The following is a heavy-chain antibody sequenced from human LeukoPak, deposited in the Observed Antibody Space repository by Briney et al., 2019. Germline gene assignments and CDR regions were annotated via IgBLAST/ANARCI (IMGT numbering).Heavy chain of an antibody. CDR1: GGSISSSSYY. CDR2: IYYSGST. D-gene: IGHD3-22*01. CDR3: ASWRLDSSGYYKN. Sequence: SETLSLTCTVSGGSISSSSYYWGWIRQPPGKGLEWIGSIYYSGSTYYNPSLKSRVTISVDTSKNQFSLKLSSVTAADTAVYYCASWRLDSSGYYKNWGQGTLVTVSS. V-gene: IGHV4-39*07. J-gene: IGHJ4*02.